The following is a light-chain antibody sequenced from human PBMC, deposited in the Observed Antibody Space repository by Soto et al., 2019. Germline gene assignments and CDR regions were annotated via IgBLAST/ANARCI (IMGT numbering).Light chain of an antibody. CDR2: EVN. V-gene: IGLV2-8*01. CDR3: TSYAGGNNIVI. CDR1: SSDVGDYNY. J-gene: IGLJ2*01. Sequence: QSVLTQPPSASGSPGQSVTISCTGTSSDVGDYNYVSWYQHHPDKAPKLMIYEVNKRPSGVPDRFSGSKSGNTASLTVSGLQAEDEADYYCTSYAGGNNIVIFGVGTKLTVL.